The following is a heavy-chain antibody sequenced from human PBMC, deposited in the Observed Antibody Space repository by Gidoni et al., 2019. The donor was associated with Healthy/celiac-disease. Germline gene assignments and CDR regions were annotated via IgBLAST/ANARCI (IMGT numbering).Heavy chain of an antibody. CDR1: GLTFSSYS. J-gene: IGHJ4*02. CDR3: ARDEDFTNGVCRFDY. Sequence: EVQLLESGGGLVKPGVSLRLSCAASGLTFSSYSMNWVRQAPGKGLEWVSSISSSSSYRYYADSVKGRFTISRDNAKNSLYLQMNSLRAEDTAVYYCARDEDFTNGVCRFDYWGQGTLVTVSS. D-gene: IGHD2-8*01. CDR2: ISSSSSYR. V-gene: IGHV3-21*01.